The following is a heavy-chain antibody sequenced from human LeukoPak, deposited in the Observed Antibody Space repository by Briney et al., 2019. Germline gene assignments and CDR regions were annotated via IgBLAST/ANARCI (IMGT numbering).Heavy chain of an antibody. D-gene: IGHD3-22*01. CDR2: INHSGST. CDR3: ARLAAYYDSSGYYYFDH. V-gene: IGHV4-34*01. CDR1: GGSFGGYY. J-gene: IGHJ4*02. Sequence: SETLSLTCAVYGGSFGGYYWSWIRRPPGKGVEGIGGINHSGSTNYNPSLNRRVTISVDPSKNQFSLNLSSVPPAHTAVYYCARLAAYYDSSGYYYFDHWGQGTLVTVSS.